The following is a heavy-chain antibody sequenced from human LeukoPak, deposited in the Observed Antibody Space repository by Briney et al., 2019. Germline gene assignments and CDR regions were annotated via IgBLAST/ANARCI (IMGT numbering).Heavy chain of an antibody. V-gene: IGHV4-30-2*01. CDR2: IYHSGST. CDR3: ARDHPRSSIAARPENY. Sequence: PSQTLSLTCTVSGGSISSGGYYRSWIRQPPGKGLEWIGYIYHSGSTYYNPSLKSRVTISVDRSKNQFSLKLSSVTAADTAVYYCARDHPRSSIAARPENYWGQGTLVTVSS. J-gene: IGHJ4*02. D-gene: IGHD6-6*01. CDR1: GGSISSGGYY.